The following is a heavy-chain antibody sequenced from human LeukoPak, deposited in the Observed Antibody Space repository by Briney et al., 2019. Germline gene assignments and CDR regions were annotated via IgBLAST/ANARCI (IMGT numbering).Heavy chain of an antibody. CDR1: VFTSSSYT. V-gene: IGHV3-48*02. CDR2: ISSCSSTI. D-gene: IGHD4-23*01. J-gene: IGHJ6*02. CDR3: ASGTYGGNSYCHYGMDV. Sequence: GGALRLSCAASVFTSSSYTINGVRQAPGRGREWVAYISSCSSTINYADSVKGRFSISTDNAKNSLFFHMRRLRDGDTAVSYCASGTYGGNSYCHYGMDVWGQGTTVTVSS.